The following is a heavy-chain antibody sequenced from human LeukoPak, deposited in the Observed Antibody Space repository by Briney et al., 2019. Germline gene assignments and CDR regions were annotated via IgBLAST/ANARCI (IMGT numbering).Heavy chain of an antibody. V-gene: IGHV3-21*01. Sequence: PGGAPRTSLSTPWIHFQTFNNKRGPQAPGKGPGWVSSISTSSDYIYYADSVKGRVTISRDNAKNSLYLQMNSLRAEDTAVYYCARGYSGNYLSEYWGQGTLVTVSS. J-gene: IGHJ4*02. CDR2: ISTSSDYI. D-gene: IGHD1-26*01. CDR1: IHFQTFN. CDR3: ARGYSGNYLSEY.